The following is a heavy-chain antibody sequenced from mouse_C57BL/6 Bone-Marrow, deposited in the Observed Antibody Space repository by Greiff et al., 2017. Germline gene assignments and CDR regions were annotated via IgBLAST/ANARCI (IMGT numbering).Heavy chain of an antibody. Sequence: VVKPGASVKLSCKASGYIFTEYTIHWVKQRSGQGLEWIGWFYPGSGSIKYNERFKDKATLTADKSSNTVYMELSRVTSEDSAVYFCARHERYYDYEGYFDYWGQGTTLTVSS. J-gene: IGHJ2*01. D-gene: IGHD2-4*01. CDR1: GYIFTEYT. CDR3: ARHERYYDYEGYFDY. V-gene: IGHV1-62-2*01. CDR2: FYPGSGSI.